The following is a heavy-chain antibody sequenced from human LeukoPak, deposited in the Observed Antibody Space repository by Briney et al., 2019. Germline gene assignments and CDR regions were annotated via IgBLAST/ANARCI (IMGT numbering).Heavy chain of an antibody. CDR1: GYNFINYW. V-gene: IGHV5-51*01. J-gene: IGHJ4*02. D-gene: IGHD3-3*01. CDR3: ARHREWGGSYYIED. Sequence: GESLQISCKGSGYNFINYWIGWVRQKPGKGLEWMGIIHPRDSDTRNSPSFPGQVSLSVDTSTSTAYLHWSSLEASDTAIYHCARHREWGGSYYIEDWGQGALVTVSS. CDR2: IHPRDSDT.